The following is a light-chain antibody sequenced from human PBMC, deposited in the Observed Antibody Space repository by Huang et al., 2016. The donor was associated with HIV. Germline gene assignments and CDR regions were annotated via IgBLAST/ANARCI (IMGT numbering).Light chain of an antibody. CDR2: AAS. CDR3: QQYDIHPLT. J-gene: IGKJ3*01. CDR1: QDINNF. V-gene: IGKV1-8*01. Sequence: IRMTQSPSSLSASTGDRVTITCRAIQDINNFLAWYQQRPGSVPKLLIYAASTLQRGVPSRFSGNGSGTDFTLTIGCLHSEDVATYYCQQYDIHPLTFGPGTRVDIK.